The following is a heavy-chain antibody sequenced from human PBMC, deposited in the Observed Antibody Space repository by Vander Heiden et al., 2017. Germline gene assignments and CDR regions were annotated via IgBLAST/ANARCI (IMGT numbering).Heavy chain of an antibody. J-gene: IGHJ3*02. CDR2: ISWNSGSI. CDR1: GFTFDDYA. Sequence: EVQLVESGGGLVQPGRSLRLSCAASGFTFDDYAMHWVRQAPGKGLEWVSGISWNSGSIGYADSVKGRFTISRDNAKNSLYLQMNSLRAEDTALYYCAKDIQMAESLAVDIWGQGTMVTVSS. D-gene: IGHD4-4*01. V-gene: IGHV3-9*01. CDR3: AKDIQMAESLAVDI.